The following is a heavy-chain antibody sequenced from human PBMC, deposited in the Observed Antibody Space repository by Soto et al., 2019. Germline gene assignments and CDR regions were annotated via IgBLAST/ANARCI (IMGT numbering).Heavy chain of an antibody. V-gene: IGHV4-59*01. Sequence: SETLSLTCTVSGGSITSDYWSCIRQSPGKGLEWIAFIFYTGITNYNPSLRSRVTISVDTSKNQCSLMLNSVTAADTAVYYCARHGRLVPMIRSYWFDTWGQGIMVTVSS. CDR1: GGSITSDY. CDR2: IFYTGIT. J-gene: IGHJ5*02. D-gene: IGHD6-19*01. CDR3: ARHGRLVPMIRSYWFDT.